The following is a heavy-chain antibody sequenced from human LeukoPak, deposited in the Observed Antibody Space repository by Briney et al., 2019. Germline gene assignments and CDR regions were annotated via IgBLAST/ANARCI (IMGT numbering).Heavy chain of an antibody. D-gene: IGHD3-16*01. J-gene: IGHJ4*02. Sequence: GASVKVSCKASGYTFTGYYMHWVRQAPGQGLEWMGWINPNSGGTNYAQKFQGRVTMTRDTSISTAYMELSRLRSDDTAVYYCAGAKDWGTTYYFDYWGQGTLVTVSS. CDR3: AGAKDWGTTYYFDY. CDR2: INPNSGGT. CDR1: GYTFTGYY. V-gene: IGHV1-2*02.